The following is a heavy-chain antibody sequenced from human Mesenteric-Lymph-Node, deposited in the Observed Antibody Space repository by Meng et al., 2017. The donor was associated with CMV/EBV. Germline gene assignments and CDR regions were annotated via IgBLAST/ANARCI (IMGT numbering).Heavy chain of an antibody. CDR1: GGSISSSSYY. CDR3: ARDQTIAPTGVVPAAIRNNYYYYYDMDV. CDR2: IYYSGST. D-gene: IGHD2-2*02. J-gene: IGHJ6*02. V-gene: IGHV4-61*01. Sequence: SETLSLTCTVSGGSISSSSYYWGWIRQPPGKGLEWIGYIYYSGSTNYNPSLKSRVTISVDTSKNQFSLKLSSVTAADTAVYYCARDQTIAPTGVVPAAIRNNYYYYYDMDVWGQGTTVTVSS.